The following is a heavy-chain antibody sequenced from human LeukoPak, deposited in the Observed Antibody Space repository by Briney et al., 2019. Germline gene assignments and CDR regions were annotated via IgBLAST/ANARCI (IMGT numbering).Heavy chain of an antibody. CDR3: ARGIPMVRGAPLTNWFAP. CDR1: GGSISSYY. Sequence: SETLSLTCTVSGGSISSYYWSWIRQPPGKGLEWIGYIYYSGSTNYNPSLKSRVTISVDTSKNQFSLKLSSVTAADTAVYYCARGIPMVRGAPLTNWFAPWGQGTLVTVSS. D-gene: IGHD3-10*01. V-gene: IGHV4-59*01. CDR2: IYYSGST. J-gene: IGHJ5*02.